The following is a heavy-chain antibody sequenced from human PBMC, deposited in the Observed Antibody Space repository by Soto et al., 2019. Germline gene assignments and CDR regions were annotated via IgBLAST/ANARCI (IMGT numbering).Heavy chain of an antibody. V-gene: IGHV1-18*01. J-gene: IGHJ5*02. CDR2: SNAYNGNT. CDR1: GYTFTSYG. Sequence: QVQLVQSGAEVKKPGASVKVSCKASGYTFTSYGISWVRQAPGQGLEWMGWSNAYNGNTNYAQKLQGRVTMTTITAKSTAYMELRSLRSDDAAVYYCERVLPPVDPWGQGTLVTVSS. CDR3: ERVLPPVDP.